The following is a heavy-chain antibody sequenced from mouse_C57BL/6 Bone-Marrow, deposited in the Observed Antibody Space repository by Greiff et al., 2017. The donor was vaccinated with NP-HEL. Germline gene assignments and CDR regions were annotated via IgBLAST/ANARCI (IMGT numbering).Heavy chain of an antibody. D-gene: IGHD2-2*01. J-gene: IGHJ3*01. CDR2: IYPRDGST. V-gene: IGHV1-78*01. CDR3: ARSGVSGYGYAWFAY. Sequence: QVQLQQSDAELVKPGASVKISCKVSGYTFTDHTIHWMKQRPEQGLAWIGYIYPRDGSTKYNEKFKGKATLTADKSSSTAYMQLNSLTSEDSAVYFCARSGVSGYGYAWFAYWGQGTLVTVSA. CDR1: GYTFTDHT.